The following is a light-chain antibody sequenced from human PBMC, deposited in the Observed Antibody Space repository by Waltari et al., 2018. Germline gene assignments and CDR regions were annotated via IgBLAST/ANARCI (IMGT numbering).Light chain of an antibody. V-gene: IGLV2-14*03. J-gene: IGLJ1*01. CDR3: TSYSDNSASPYV. Sequence: QSALTQPASVSGSPGQSITMSCTGTTSDIGGYKHVSWYQQHPGKAPKVVIYDVNKRPSGFPNRFSASKSGNTASLTISGLQPEDEAEYYCTSYSDNSASPYVFGTGTKVTV. CDR1: TSDIGGYKH. CDR2: DVN.